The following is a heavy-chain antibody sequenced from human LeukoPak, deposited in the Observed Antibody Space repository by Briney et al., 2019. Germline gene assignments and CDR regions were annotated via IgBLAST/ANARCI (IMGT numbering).Heavy chain of an antibody. CDR3: AKDHPEAAAYTARDP. CDR1: GFTFSSYT. Sequence: GGSLRLSCAASGFTFSSYTMSWVRQAPGKGLEWVSAISGSGGSTYYADSVKGRFIISRDNSKNTLYLQMNSLRAEDTAVYYCAKDHPEAAAYTARDPWGQGTLVTVSS. V-gene: IGHV3-23*01. CDR2: ISGSGGST. D-gene: IGHD6-13*01. J-gene: IGHJ5*02.